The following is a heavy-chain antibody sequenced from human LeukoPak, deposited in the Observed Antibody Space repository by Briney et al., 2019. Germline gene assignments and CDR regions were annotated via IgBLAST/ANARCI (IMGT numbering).Heavy chain of an antibody. CDR1: GGSISSGSYY. J-gene: IGHJ4*02. CDR3: ARDITGLIAAAD. CDR2: IYTSGST. Sequence: SETLSLTCTVSGGSISSGSYYWSWIRQPAGKGLEWIGRIYTSGSTNYNPSLKSRVTISVDTSKNQFSLKLSSVTAADTAVYYCARDITGLIAAADWGQGTLVTVSS. V-gene: IGHV4-61*02. D-gene: IGHD6-13*01.